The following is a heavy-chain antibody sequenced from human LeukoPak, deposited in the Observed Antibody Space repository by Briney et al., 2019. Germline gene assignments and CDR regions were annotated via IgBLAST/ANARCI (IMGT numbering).Heavy chain of an antibody. CDR2: IIPIFGTA. J-gene: IGHJ6*03. CDR1: GYTFTSYA. CDR3: ARSYPYYYYMDV. V-gene: IGHV1-69*06. Sequence: SVKVSCKASGYTFTSYAISWVRQAPGQGLEWMGGIIPIFGTANYAQKFQGRVTITADKSTSTAYMELSSLRSDDTAVYYCARSYPYYYYMDVWGKGTTVTVSS.